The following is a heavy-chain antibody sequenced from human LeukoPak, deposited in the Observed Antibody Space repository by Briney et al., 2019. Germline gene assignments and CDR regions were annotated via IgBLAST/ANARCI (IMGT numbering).Heavy chain of an antibody. J-gene: IGHJ5*02. CDR2: INPNSGGT. V-gene: IGHV1-2*04. D-gene: IGHD3-10*01. CDR1: GYTLTGYY. CDR3: ASSRYGSTWFDP. Sequence: ASVKVSCKASGYTLTGYYMHWVRQAPGQGLEWMGWINPNSGGTNYAQKFQGWVTMTRDTSISTAYMELSRLRSDDTAVYYCASSRYGSTWFDPWGQGTLVTVSS.